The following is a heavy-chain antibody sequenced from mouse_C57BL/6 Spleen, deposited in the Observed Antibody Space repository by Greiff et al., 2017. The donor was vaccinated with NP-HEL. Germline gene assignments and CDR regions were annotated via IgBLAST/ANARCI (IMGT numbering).Heavy chain of an antibody. Sequence: VQLQQSGAELVRPGPSVKVSCKASGYAFTNYLIEWVKQRPGQGLEWIGVINPGSGGTNYNEKFKGKATLTADKSSSTAYMQLSSLTSEDSAVYFCARSNGYDNFDYWGQGTTLTVSS. V-gene: IGHV1-54*01. CDR2: INPGSGGT. CDR1: GYAFTNYL. CDR3: ARSNGYDNFDY. D-gene: IGHD2-2*01. J-gene: IGHJ2*01.